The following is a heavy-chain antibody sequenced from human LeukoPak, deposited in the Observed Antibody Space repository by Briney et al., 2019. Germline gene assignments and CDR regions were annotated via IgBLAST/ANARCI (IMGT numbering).Heavy chain of an antibody. V-gene: IGHV4-34*01. CDR2: INHSGST. D-gene: IGHD3-10*01. CDR1: GGSFSGYY. CDR3: ARRLLWFGESSNWFDP. Sequence: SETLSLTCAVYGGSFSGYYWSWIRQPPGKGLEWIGEINHSGSTNYNPSLKSRVTISVDTSKNQFSLKLSSVTAADTAVYYCARRLLWFGESSNWFDPWGQGTLVTVSS. J-gene: IGHJ5*02.